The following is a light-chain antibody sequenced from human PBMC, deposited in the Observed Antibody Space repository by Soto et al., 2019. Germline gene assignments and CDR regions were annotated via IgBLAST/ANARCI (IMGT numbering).Light chain of an antibody. J-gene: IGLJ1*01. CDR2: DNN. CDR3: ATWDNRLSVYV. CDR1: SCNIGDNF. Sequence: QSVLTQPPSVSAAPGQKVTLSCSGRSCNIGDNFVSWYQTLPGTAPKLLIYDNNKRPSGIPDRFSGSKSGTSATLGITGLQTGDEATYFCATWDNRLSVYVFATGTKVTVL. V-gene: IGLV1-51*01.